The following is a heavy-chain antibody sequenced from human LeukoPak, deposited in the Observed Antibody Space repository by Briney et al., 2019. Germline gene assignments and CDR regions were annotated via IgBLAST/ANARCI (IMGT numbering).Heavy chain of an antibody. CDR2: ISSSSSYI. CDR3: ARRAPYDSSGYYY. Sequence: GGSLRLSRAASGFTFSSYSKNWVRQAPGKGPEWVSSISSSSSYIYYADSVKGRFTISRDNAKNSLYLQMNSLRAEDTAVYYCARRAPYDSSGYYYWGQGTLVTVSS. CDR1: GFTFSSYS. J-gene: IGHJ4*02. D-gene: IGHD3-22*01. V-gene: IGHV3-21*01.